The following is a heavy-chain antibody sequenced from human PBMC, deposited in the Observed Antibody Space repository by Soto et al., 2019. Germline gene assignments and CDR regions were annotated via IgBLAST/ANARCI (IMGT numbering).Heavy chain of an antibody. Sequence: QIILKESGPTLVKPTQTLTLTCSFSGFSLSTTSVGVGWIRQSPGKALQWLTLIYWDGDKRYSPSQKRRLTITKDTSKNQVVLTMPNMDPVDAGSSYCVYLTPQQWISFNVWGQGTMVIVSS. CDR1: GFSLSTTSVG. J-gene: IGHJ3*01. V-gene: IGHV2-5*04. D-gene: IGHD6-19*01. CDR2: IYWDGDK. CDR3: VYLTPQQWISFNV.